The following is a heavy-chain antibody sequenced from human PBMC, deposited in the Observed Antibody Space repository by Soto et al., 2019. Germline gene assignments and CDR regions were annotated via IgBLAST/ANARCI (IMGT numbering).Heavy chain of an antibody. CDR2: IVPMFGTA. V-gene: IGHV1-69*12. CDR3: ARDGDPGYSFWSGPLGGGRFDP. CDR1: VGTFGNTA. Sequence: QVQLVQSGAEVKEPGSSVNVSCKTSVGTFGNTAVTWVRQAPGQGLEWIGGIVPMFGTANYAQKFRGRVTITADESTSTAYMELSSLRSDDTAVYYCARDGDPGYSFWSGPLGGGRFDPWGQGTRVTVSS. D-gene: IGHD3-3*01. J-gene: IGHJ5*02.